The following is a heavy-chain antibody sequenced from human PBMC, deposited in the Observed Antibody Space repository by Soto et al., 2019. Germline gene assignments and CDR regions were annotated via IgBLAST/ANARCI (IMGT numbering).Heavy chain of an antibody. V-gene: IGHV5-10-1*03. CDR3: ATTGAIAAAPSEGMDV. Sequence: EVQLVQSGAEVKKPGESLRISCKGSGYSFTSYWISWVRQMPGKGLEWMGRIDPSDSYTNYSPSFQGHVTISADKSISTAYLQWSSLKASDTAMYYCATTGAIAAAPSEGMDVWGQGTTVTVSS. CDR1: GYSFTSYW. J-gene: IGHJ6*02. CDR2: IDPSDSYT. D-gene: IGHD6-25*01.